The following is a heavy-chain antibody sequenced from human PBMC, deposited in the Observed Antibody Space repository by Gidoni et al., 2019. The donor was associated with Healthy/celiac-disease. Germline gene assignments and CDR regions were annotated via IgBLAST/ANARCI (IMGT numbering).Heavy chain of an antibody. CDR1: GGTFRSYA. J-gene: IGHJ4*02. Sequence: QVQLVQSGAEVKQPGSSVKVSCKASGGTFRSYAISWVRQAPGQVLEWMGGIIPIFGTANYAQKFQGRVTITADESTSTAYMELSSLRSEDTAVYYCARDITEGGYWGQGTLVTVSS. V-gene: IGHV1-69*01. CDR2: IIPIFGTA. D-gene: IGHD3-10*01. CDR3: ARDITEGGY.